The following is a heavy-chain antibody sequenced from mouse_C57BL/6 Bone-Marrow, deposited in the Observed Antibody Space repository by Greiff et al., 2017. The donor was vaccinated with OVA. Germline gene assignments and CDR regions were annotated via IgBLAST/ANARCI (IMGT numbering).Heavy chain of an antibody. Sequence: EVQLQQSGPELVKPGASVKISCKASGYTFTDYYMNWVKQSHGKSLEWIGDINPNNGGTSYNQKFTGKATLTVDKSSSTAYMELRSLTSEDSAVYYCARDTKYFDYWGQGTTLTVSS. V-gene: IGHV1-26*01. CDR1: GYTFTDYY. CDR2: INPNNGGT. D-gene: IGHD1-1*01. CDR3: ARDTKYFDY. J-gene: IGHJ2*01.